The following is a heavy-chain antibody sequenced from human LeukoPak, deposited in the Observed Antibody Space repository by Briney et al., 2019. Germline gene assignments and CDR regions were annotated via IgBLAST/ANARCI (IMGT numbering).Heavy chain of an antibody. V-gene: IGHV3-23*01. J-gene: IGHJ3*01. CDR1: GFNFIDAW. Sequence: GGSLRLSCAASGFNFIDAWIHWVRQAPGKGLEWVSSISSRGDNSYYADSVKGRFTISRDNSKSTLYLQMTSLRAEDSAFFYCTKRTDSTGSRASAFDVWGQGTVVTVSS. CDR2: ISSRGDNS. D-gene: IGHD2/OR15-2a*01. CDR3: TKRTDSTGSRASAFDV.